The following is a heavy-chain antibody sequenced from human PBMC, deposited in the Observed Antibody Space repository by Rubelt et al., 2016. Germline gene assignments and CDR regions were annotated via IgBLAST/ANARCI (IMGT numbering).Heavy chain of an antibody. J-gene: IGHJ4*02. V-gene: IGHV3-21*01. CDR3: ARWGGRGVDPG. D-gene: IGHD3-10*01. Sequence: SSSYIYYADSVKGRFTISRDNAKNSLYLQMNSLRAEDTAVYYCARWGGRGVDPGWGQGTLVTVSS. CDR2: SSSYI.